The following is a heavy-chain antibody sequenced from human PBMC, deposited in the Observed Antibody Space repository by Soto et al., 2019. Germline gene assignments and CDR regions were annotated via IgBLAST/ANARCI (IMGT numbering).Heavy chain of an antibody. CDR1: GFTFSSYS. D-gene: IGHD3-10*01. CDR3: AREMIGSGSYDY. V-gene: IGHV3-21*01. J-gene: IGHJ4*02. CDR2: ISGNSNYM. Sequence: PGGSLRLSCAAYGFTFSSYSMNWVRQAPGKGLEWVSSISGNSNYMYYADSVKGRFTISRDNAKNSLYLQMNSLRAEDTAVYYCAREMIGSGSYDYWGQGILVTVSS.